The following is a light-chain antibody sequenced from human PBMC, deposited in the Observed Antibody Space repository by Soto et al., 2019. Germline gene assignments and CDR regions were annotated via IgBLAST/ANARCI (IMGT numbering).Light chain of an antibody. J-gene: IGLJ1*01. V-gene: IGLV2-14*01. CDR3: SSFTTTSSYV. Sequence: QSALTQPASVSGSPGQPITISCAGTSSDIGSYNFVSWYQQHPGKAPKLLIYDVSSRPSGVSGASDRFSGSKSGNTASLTISGLQAEDEADYYCSSFTTTSSYVFGTGTKVTVL. CDR1: SSDIGSYNF. CDR2: DVS.